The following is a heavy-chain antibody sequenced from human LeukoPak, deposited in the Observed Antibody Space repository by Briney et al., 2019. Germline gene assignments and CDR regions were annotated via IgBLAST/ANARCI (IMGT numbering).Heavy chain of an antibody. CDR3: AELGITMIGGV. CDR2: ISSSGSTI. D-gene: IGHD3-10*02. V-gene: IGHV3-48*03. Sequence: GGSLRLSCAASGFTFSSYEMNWVRQAPGKGLEWVSYISSSGSTIYYADSVKGRFTISRDNAKNSLYLQMNSLRSEDTAVYYCAELGITMIGGVWGKGTTVTISS. J-gene: IGHJ6*04. CDR1: GFTFSSYE.